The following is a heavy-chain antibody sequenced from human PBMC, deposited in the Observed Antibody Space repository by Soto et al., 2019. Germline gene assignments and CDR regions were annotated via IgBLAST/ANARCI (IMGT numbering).Heavy chain of an antibody. J-gene: IGHJ4*02. CDR2: VSRSGDNT. Sequence: GGSLRLSCAASGFTFSSYAMSWVRQAPGGGLEWVSAVSRSGDNTYYADSVKGRFTISRDNSKNTLYLQVNSLRVEDTAIYYCAKDFGHYGVVSGYPTFGNWGQGTLVTVSS. V-gene: IGHV3-23*01. CDR3: AKDFGHYGVVSGYPTFGN. D-gene: IGHD3-22*01. CDR1: GFTFSSYA.